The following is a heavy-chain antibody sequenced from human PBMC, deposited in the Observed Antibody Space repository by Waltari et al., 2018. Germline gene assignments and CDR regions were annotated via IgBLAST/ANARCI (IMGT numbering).Heavy chain of an antibody. CDR3: AIMYNLGLDY. V-gene: IGHV4-34*02. J-gene: IGHJ4*02. CDR2: INQSGST. Sequence: QVPLQQWGAGLLKPSETLSLTCAFHVDSFSGYYWGWVRQSPGKGLEWIGEINQSGSTTYNPSLRSRVTISLDTSKSQFSLSLKSVTAADTAVYYCAIMYNLGLDYWGRGTLVTVSS. CDR1: VDSFSGYY. D-gene: IGHD1-1*01.